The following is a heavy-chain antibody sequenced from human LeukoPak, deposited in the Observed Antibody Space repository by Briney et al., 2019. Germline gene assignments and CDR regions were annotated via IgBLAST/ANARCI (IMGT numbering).Heavy chain of an antibody. CDR2: IYYTGST. CDR3: Y. J-gene: IGHJ4*02. Sequence: TSETLSLTCTVSGRSVSSGTHYWSWIRQPPGKGLEWIGYIYYTGSTNYNPSLKSRVSMSIDTSKNQFSLKLTSVTAADTAVYYDYWGQGTLVTVSS. V-gene: IGHV4-61*01. CDR1: GRSVSSGTHY.